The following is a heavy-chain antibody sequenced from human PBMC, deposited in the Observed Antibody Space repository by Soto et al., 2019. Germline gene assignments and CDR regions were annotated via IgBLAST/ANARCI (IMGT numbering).Heavy chain of an antibody. D-gene: IGHD3-22*01. CDR2: SRDEAQGYST. V-gene: IGHV3-72*01. CDR1: GFTLSDHY. Sequence: GSLRLSCAGSGFTLSDHYIDWVRQAPGKGLEWVGRSRDEAQGYSTAYAASVKGRFTISRDNAKNSVYLQLSGLRDDDTAVYYCARGVSYDESGHYLRLVFDYWGQGALVTVS. CDR3: ARGVSYDESGHYLRLVFDY. J-gene: IGHJ4*02.